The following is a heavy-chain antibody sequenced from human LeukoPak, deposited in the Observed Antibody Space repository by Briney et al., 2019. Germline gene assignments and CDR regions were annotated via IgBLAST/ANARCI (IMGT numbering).Heavy chain of an antibody. D-gene: IGHD2-21*02. Sequence: GGSLRLSCAASGFTFSSYWMHWVRQAPGKGLVWVSRINSDGSSTSYADSAKGRFTISRDNAKNTLYLQMNSLRAEDTAVYYCARVGDDYYFDYWGQGTLVTVSS. V-gene: IGHV3-74*01. CDR2: INSDGSST. J-gene: IGHJ4*02. CDR1: GFTFSSYW. CDR3: ARVGDDYYFDY.